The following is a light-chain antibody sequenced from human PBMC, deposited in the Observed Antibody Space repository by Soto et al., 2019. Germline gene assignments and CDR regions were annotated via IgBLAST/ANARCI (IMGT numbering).Light chain of an antibody. CDR3: QSYDSSTVV. J-gene: IGLJ2*01. V-gene: IGLV6-57*02. CDR2: EDN. Sequence: FMLTQPHSVSESPGKTVTISCTGSSGSIASNYVQWYQQRPGSAPTTVIYEDNQRPSGVPDRFSGSIDSSSNSASLTISGLKTEDEADYYCQSYDSSTVVFGGGTKLTVL. CDR1: SGSIASNY.